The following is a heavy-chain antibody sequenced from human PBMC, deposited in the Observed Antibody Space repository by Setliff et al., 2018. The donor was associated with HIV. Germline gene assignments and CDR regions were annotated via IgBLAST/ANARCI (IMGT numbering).Heavy chain of an antibody. V-gene: IGHV3-7*01. CDR1: GFTFSFDW. J-gene: IGHJ4*02. CDR2: IKEDGSEK. D-gene: IGHD3-22*01. Sequence: GGSLRLSCAASGFTFSFDWMSWVRQAPGKGLEWVANIKEDGSEKYYVDSVTGRFTISRDNAKNSLYLQMNSLRAEDTAVYYCARDPASGYYVNRYLDYWGQGALVTVS. CDR3: ARDPASGYYVNRYLDY.